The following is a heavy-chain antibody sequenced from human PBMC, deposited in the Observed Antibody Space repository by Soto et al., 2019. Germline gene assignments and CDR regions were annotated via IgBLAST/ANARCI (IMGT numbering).Heavy chain of an antibody. CDR3: ARTDTIFGVASGQH. V-gene: IGHV4-31*03. Sequence: QVQLQESGPGLVKPSQTLSLTCTVSGGSISSGGYYWSWIRQHPGKDLEWIGYIYYSGSTYYNPSLKRRVTISLDTSKHQFTLRLSSVTAADTAVYYCARTDTIFGVASGQHWGQGTLVTVSS. D-gene: IGHD3-3*01. CDR2: IYYSGST. CDR1: GGSISSGGYY. J-gene: IGHJ1*01.